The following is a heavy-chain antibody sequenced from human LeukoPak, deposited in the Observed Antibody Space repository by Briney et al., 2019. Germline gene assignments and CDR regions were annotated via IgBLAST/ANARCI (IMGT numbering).Heavy chain of an antibody. CDR1: RYTFTTYY. V-gene: IGHV1-46*01. J-gene: IGHJ5*02. CDR2: INPSGGST. CDR3: AREIVVVPSGMGFDP. Sequence: ASVKVSRKQSRYTFTTYYIHWVEPAPRQGLEWMGVINPSGGSTSFAQKFQARLTMTRDTSTSTVYMELSGLSSEDTALYYCAREIVVVPSGMGFDPWGQGTLVTVSS. D-gene: IGHD2-2*01.